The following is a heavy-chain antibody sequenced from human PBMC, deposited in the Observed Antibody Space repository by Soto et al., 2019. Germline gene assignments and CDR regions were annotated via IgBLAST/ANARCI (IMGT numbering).Heavy chain of an antibody. D-gene: IGHD3-10*01. CDR2: ISGGGDTT. J-gene: IGHJ4*02. CDR3: AKGRGGSGSLTPRVDF. CDR1: GFTFNNYA. Sequence: EVQLLESGGGLVQPGGSPRLSCAASGFTFNNYAMTWVRQAPGKRLEWVSAISGGGDTTSYADSVKGRFTVSRDGSKNTLYLQMSSLRAEDTALYYCAKGRGGSGSLTPRVDFWGQGTLVTVSS. V-gene: IGHV3-23*01.